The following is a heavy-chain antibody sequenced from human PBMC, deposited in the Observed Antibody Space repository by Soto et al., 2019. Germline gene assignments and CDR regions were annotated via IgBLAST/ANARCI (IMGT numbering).Heavy chain of an antibody. Sequence: PSETLSLTCTISGGSISDYYWNWIRQPPGKGLEWIGYIYYSGSTKYNPSLKSRVTISVDASKNQFSLKLSSVTAADTAVYCCARDPGITGTTDWFDPWGQGTLVTVS. CDR1: GGSISDYY. D-gene: IGHD1-7*01. V-gene: IGHV4-59*01. CDR2: IYYSGST. CDR3: ARDPGITGTTDWFDP. J-gene: IGHJ5*02.